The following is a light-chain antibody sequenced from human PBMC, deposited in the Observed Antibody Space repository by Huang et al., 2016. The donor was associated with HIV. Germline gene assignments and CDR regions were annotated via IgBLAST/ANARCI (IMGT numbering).Light chain of an antibody. V-gene: IGKV3-11*01. J-gene: IGKJ2*01. Sequence: EIVLTQSPATLSLSPGARATLSCRARQSVASYLAWYQQKPGQAPRLLSYDTSTRAPGIPARFSGSGSGTDFTLTISGLEPEDFAVYYCQQRADRPTFGQGTRLEI. CDR3: QQRADRPT. CDR2: DTS. CDR1: QSVASY.